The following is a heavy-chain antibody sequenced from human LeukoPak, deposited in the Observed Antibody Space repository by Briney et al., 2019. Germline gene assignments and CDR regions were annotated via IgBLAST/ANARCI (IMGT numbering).Heavy chain of an antibody. J-gene: IGHJ6*03. CDR2: INTNTGNP. Sequence: ASVKVSCKASGYNFTNYAINWVRQAPGQGLEWMGWINTNTGNPIYAQGFTGRFVFSLDTSFSTAYLQISSLKAADTAVYYCARDRTLWFGELFGNYYYYMGVWGKGTTVTVSS. CDR3: ARDRTLWFGELFGNYYYYMGV. CDR1: GYNFTNYA. D-gene: IGHD3-10*01. V-gene: IGHV7-4-1*02.